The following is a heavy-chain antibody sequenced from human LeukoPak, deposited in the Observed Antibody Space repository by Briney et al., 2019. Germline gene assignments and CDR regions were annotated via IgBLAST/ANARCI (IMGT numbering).Heavy chain of an antibody. Sequence: GASVKVSCKASGGTFSSYAISWVRQAPGQGLEWMGGIIPIFGTANYAQKFQGRVTITTDESTSTAYMELSSLRSEDTAVYYCARGPVETPHVADYYYMDVWGKGTTVTVSS. D-gene: IGHD4-23*01. CDR1: GGTFSSYA. V-gene: IGHV1-69*05. J-gene: IGHJ6*03. CDR3: ARGPVETPHVADYYYMDV. CDR2: IIPIFGTA.